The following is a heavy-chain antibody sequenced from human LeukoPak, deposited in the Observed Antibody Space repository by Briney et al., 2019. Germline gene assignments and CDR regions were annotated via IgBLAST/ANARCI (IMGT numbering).Heavy chain of an antibody. Sequence: GGSLRLSCAASGFPFTIYAMSWVRQAPGKGLEWVSSIGGSSTYYADLVKGRFTISRDTSNNTMDLQMNSLRAEDTAIYYCAKYRGFGDSYDSWGQGTLVTVSS. CDR2: IGGSST. V-gene: IGHV3-23*01. J-gene: IGHJ4*02. CDR1: GFPFTIYA. CDR3: AKYRGFGDSYDS. D-gene: IGHD3-10*01.